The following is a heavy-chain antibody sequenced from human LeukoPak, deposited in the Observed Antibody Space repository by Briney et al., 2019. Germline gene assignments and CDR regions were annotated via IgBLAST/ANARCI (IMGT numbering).Heavy chain of an antibody. Sequence: SETLSLTCTVSGGSISSSSYYWGWIRQPPGKGLEWIGSIYHSGSTYYNPSLKSRVTISVDRSKNQFSLRLSSVTAADTAVYYCATLAAAGRFDYWGQGTLVTVSS. CDR1: GGSISSSSYY. J-gene: IGHJ4*02. V-gene: IGHV4-39*07. D-gene: IGHD6-13*01. CDR3: ATLAAAGRFDY. CDR2: IYHSGST.